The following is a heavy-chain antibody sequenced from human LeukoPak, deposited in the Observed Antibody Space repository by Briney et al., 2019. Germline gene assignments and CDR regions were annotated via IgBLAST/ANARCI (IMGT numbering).Heavy chain of an antibody. CDR2: IYDTGNT. CDR3: ARDRYCGGGGCYVDAFDI. D-gene: IGHD2-15*01. Sequence: GGSLRLSCEGSGFIVSNNYMNWVRQTPGKRLEWVSVIYDTGNTFYADSVKGRFTVSRDNFKNTLYLHMNSLRTDDTAVYYCARDRYCGGGGCYVDAFDIWGQGTMVTVSS. CDR1: GFIVSNNY. J-gene: IGHJ3*02. V-gene: IGHV3-66*01.